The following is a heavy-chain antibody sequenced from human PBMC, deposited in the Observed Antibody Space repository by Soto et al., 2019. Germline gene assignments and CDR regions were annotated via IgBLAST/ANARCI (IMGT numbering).Heavy chain of an antibody. J-gene: IGHJ6*02. CDR3: ASSYSNYALIDYYYYGMDV. D-gene: IGHD4-4*01. CDR1: GYTFTSYA. CDR2: INAGNGNT. Sequence: QVQLVQSGAEVKKPGASVKVSCKASGYTFTSYAMHWVRQAPGQRLERMGWINAGNGNTKYSQKCQGRVTITRDTSASTAYMELSSLRSEDTAVYYCASSYSNYALIDYYYYGMDVWGQGTTVTVSS. V-gene: IGHV1-3*01.